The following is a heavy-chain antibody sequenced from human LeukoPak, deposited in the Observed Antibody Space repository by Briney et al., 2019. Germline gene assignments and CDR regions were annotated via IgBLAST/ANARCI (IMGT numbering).Heavy chain of an antibody. CDR1: GLTVADNY. Sequence: GGSLRLSCEVSGLTVADNYMSWVRQAPGKGLEWVSVLFNSSNSFYAKSVKGRFSTSRDNSKNMLYLQMNSLRVEDTAIYYCVREGNWAYWGLGTLVTVSS. D-gene: IGHD1-1*01. CDR2: LFNSSNS. J-gene: IGHJ4*02. V-gene: IGHV3-53*01. CDR3: VREGNWAY.